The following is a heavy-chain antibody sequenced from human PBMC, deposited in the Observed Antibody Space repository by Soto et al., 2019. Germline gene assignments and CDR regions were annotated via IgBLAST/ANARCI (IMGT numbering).Heavy chain of an antibody. CDR2: ISGSGDST. CDR1: GFTFSSYA. Sequence: QTGGSLRLSCAASGFTFSSYAMNWVRQAPGKGLEWVSVISGSGDSTYYADSVKGRFTISRDNSKNTLYLQMNSLRAEDTAVYYCARRSSGWYFDYWGQGTLVTVSS. V-gene: IGHV3-23*01. J-gene: IGHJ4*02. D-gene: IGHD6-19*01. CDR3: ARRSSGWYFDY.